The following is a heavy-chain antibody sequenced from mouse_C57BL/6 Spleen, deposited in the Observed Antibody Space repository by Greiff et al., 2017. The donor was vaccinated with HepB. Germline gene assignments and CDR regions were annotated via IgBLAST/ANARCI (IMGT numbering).Heavy chain of an antibody. D-gene: IGHD1-1*01. CDR1: GFTFSSYA. CDR3: ARGGTTVVATRNFDY. CDR2: ISDGGSYT. Sequence: EVHLVESGGGLVKPGGSLKLSCAASGFTFSSYAMSWVRQTPEKRLEWVATISDGGSYTYYPDNVKGRFTISRDNAKNNLYLQMSHLKSEDTAMYYCARGGTTVVATRNFDYWGQGTTLTVSS. V-gene: IGHV5-4*01. J-gene: IGHJ2*01.